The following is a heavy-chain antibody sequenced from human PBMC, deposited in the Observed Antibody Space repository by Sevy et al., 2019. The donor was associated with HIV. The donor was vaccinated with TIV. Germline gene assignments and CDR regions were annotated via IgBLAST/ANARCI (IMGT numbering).Heavy chain of an antibody. CDR1: GGSISSYY. CDR2: IYYSGST. CDR3: AREPRITIFGVVSKGAFDI. Sequence: SETLSLTCTVSGGSISSYYWSWIRQPPGKGLEWIGYIYYSGSTNYNPPRKSRETISVDTSKNQFSLKLSSVTAADTAVYYCAREPRITIFGVVSKGAFDIWGQGTMVTVSS. D-gene: IGHD3-3*01. V-gene: IGHV4-59*01. J-gene: IGHJ3*02.